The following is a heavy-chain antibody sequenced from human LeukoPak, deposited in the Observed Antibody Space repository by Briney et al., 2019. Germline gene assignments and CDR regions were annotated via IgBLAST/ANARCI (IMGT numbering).Heavy chain of an antibody. Sequence: ASQTLSLTCAISGDSVSSKSTAWNWIRQSPSRGLEWLGRTYYRSKWYHDYAVAVKSRISINPDTSKNQFSLQLSSVTPEDTAVYYCARDPVGGSTIFDYWGQGTLVTVSS. J-gene: IGHJ4*02. D-gene: IGHD1-26*01. V-gene: IGHV6-1*01. CDR3: ARDPVGGSTIFDY. CDR1: GDSVSSKSTA. CDR2: TYYRSKWYH.